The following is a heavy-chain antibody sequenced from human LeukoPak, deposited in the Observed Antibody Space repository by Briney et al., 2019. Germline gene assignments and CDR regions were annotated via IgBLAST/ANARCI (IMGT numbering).Heavy chain of an antibody. D-gene: IGHD3/OR15-3a*01. Sequence: SVKVSCKASAGSFSGQAVTWVRQAPGQGPECLGRIIPIFGSTEYAQKFQGRVTITTDKSATTAYMELTGLTSDDTAVYYCARGIRSHYYDFTGLYYYYLDLWGKGTMVTVSS. CDR2: IIPIFGST. J-gene: IGHJ6*03. CDR3: ARGIRSHYYDFTGLYYYYLDL. CDR1: AGSFSGQA. V-gene: IGHV1-69*05.